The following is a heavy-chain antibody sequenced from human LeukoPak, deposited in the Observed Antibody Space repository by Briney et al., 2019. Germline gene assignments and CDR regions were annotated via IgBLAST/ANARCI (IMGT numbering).Heavy chain of an antibody. D-gene: IGHD6-6*01. J-gene: IGHJ4*02. V-gene: IGHV1-2*02. CDR1: GYTFTDYY. CDR2: IKPDSGVT. CDR3: ARDLDSSSSLDY. Sequence: ASVKVSCKSSGYTFTDYYMHWVRQAPGQGLEWMGWIKPDSGVTNYAQKFRGRVTMTRDTSISTAYMELSSPKSDDTAVYYCARDLDSSSSLDYWGQGTLVTVSS.